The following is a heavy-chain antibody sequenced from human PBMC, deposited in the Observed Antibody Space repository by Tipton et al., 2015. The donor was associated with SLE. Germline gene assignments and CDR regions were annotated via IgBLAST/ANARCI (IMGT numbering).Heavy chain of an antibody. V-gene: IGHV4-39*01. CDR1: GGSISSSSYY. CDR2: IYYSGST. J-gene: IGHJ3*02. Sequence: LSLTCTVSGGSISSSSYYWGWIRQPPGKGLEWIGCIYYSGSTYYNPSLKSRVTILEDTSKNQFSLKLSPVTAADTAVYYCARQRVSYYDSSGYYYVDAFDIWGQGTMVTVSS. CDR3: ARQRVSYYDSSGYYYVDAFDI. D-gene: IGHD3-22*01.